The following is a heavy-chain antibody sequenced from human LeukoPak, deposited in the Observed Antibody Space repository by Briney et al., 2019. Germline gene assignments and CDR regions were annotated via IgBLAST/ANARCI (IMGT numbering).Heavy chain of an antibody. CDR1: GGTFSSYA. CDR3: AREVLWYSSRTGCNWFDP. CDR2: IIPIFGTA. Sequence: ASVKVSCKASGGTFSSYAISWVRQAPGQGLEWMGGIIPIFGTANYAQKFQGRVTIPTDESTSTAYMELSSLRSEDTAVYYCAREVLWYSSRTGCNWFDPWGQGTLVTVSS. V-gene: IGHV1-69*05. D-gene: IGHD6-13*01. J-gene: IGHJ5*02.